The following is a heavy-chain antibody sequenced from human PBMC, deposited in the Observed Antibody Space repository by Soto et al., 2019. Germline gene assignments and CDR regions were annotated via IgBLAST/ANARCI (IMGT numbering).Heavy chain of an antibody. Sequence: QVQLVQSGAEVKKPGASVKVSCKASGYTFTSYDINWVRQATGQGLEWMGWMNPNSGNTGYAQKFQGRVTMTRTTSISTAYMELSSLRSEDTAVYYCAREPYSYGRKQASRSLGYWGQGTLVTVSS. CDR1: GYTFTSYD. V-gene: IGHV1-8*01. CDR2: MNPNSGNT. J-gene: IGHJ4*02. CDR3: AREPYSYGRKQASRSLGY. D-gene: IGHD5-18*01.